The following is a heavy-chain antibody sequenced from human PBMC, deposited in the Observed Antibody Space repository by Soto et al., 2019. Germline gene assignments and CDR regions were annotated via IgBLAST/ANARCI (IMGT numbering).Heavy chain of an antibody. V-gene: IGHV3-21*01. CDR3: ARYLLLWFGELSYFDY. Sequence: EVQLVESGGGLVKPGGSLRLSCAASGFTFSSYSMNWVRQAPGKGLEWVSSISSSSSYIYYADSVKGRFTISRDNAKNSRYLQMNSLRAEDTAVYYCARYLLLWFGELSYFDYWGQGTLVTVSS. CDR1: GFTFSSYS. D-gene: IGHD3-10*01. CDR2: ISSSSSYI. J-gene: IGHJ4*02.